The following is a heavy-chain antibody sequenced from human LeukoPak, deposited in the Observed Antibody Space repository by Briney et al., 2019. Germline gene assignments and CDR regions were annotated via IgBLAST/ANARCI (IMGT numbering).Heavy chain of an antibody. CDR3: AREDAVPSYKDAFDI. J-gene: IGHJ3*02. Sequence: SETLSLTCTVSGGSISSYYWSWIRQPPGKGLEWIGYIYYSGSTNYNPSLKSRVTISVDTSKNQFSLKLSSVTAADTAVYYCAREDAVPSYKDAFDIWGQGTMVTVSS. CDR1: GGSISSYY. CDR2: IYYSGST. V-gene: IGHV4-59*12. D-gene: IGHD6-19*01.